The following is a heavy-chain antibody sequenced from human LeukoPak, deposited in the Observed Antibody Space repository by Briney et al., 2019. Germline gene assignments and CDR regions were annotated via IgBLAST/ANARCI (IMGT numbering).Heavy chain of an antibody. J-gene: IGHJ3*02. Sequence: GGSLRLSCAASGFTFSTYGMHWVRQAPGKGLEWVAVISYDGSNKYYADSVKGRFTISRDNSRNTLYLQMNSLRVEDTAVYYCARASGYCSGGSCYFGAFDIWDQGTMVTVSS. CDR3: ARASGYCSGGSCYFGAFDI. V-gene: IGHV3-33*08. D-gene: IGHD2-15*01. CDR1: GFTFSTYG. CDR2: ISYDGSNK.